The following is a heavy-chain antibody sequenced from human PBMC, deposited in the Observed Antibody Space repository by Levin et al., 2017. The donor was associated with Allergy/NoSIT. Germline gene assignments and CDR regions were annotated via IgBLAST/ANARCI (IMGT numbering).Heavy chain of an antibody. V-gene: IGHV4-59*01. CDR1: GGSISSYY. CDR2: IYYSGST. CDR3: AGVGSSSSYYYYGMDG. J-gene: IGHJ6*02. D-gene: IGHD6-6*01. Sequence: SETLSLTCTVSGGSISSYYWSWIRQPPGKGLEWIGYIYYSGSTNYNPSLKSRVTISVDTSKNQFSLKLSSVTAADTAVYYCAGVGSSSSYYYYGMDGWGQGTTVTVSS.